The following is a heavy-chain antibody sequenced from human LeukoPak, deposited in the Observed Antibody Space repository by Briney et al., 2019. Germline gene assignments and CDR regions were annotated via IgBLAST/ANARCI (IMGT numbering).Heavy chain of an antibody. V-gene: IGHV1-2*02. CDR1: GYTFTSYY. J-gene: IGHJ4*02. D-gene: IGHD6-19*01. Sequence: ASVKVSCKASGYTFTSYYMHWVRQAPGQGLEWMGWINPNSGGTNYAQKFQGRVTMTRDTSISTAYMELSRLRSDDTAVYYCARGGSGWYLGRFDYWGQGTLVTVSS. CDR2: INPNSGGT. CDR3: ARGGSGWYLGRFDY.